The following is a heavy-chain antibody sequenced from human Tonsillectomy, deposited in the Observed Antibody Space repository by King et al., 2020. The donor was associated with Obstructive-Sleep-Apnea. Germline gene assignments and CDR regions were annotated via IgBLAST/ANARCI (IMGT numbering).Heavy chain of an antibody. Sequence: VQLVESGGGMVQPGGSLRLSCLASGFTFGNYAISWVRQAPGKGLEWVSAINTRGTTFYAGSVRGRFTISRDNSKYTVNLQVNSLRAEDTALYYCAKEGGGSGIYWIDSWGQGTLVTVSS. CDR3: AKEGGGSGIYWIDS. D-gene: IGHD3-10*01. CDR1: GFTFGNYA. CDR2: INTRGTT. J-gene: IGHJ4*02. V-gene: IGHV3-23*04.